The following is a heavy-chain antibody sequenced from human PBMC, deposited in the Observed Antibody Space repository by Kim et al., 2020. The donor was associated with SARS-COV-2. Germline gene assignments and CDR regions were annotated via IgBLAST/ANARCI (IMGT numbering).Heavy chain of an antibody. D-gene: IGHD3-16*01. Sequence: SETLSLTCTVSGGSISSYYWSWIRQPPGKGLEWIGYIYYSGSTNYNPSLKSRVTISVDTSKNQFSLKLSSVTAADTAVYYCARHGGGGDGDFDLWGRGT. V-gene: IGHV4-59*08. J-gene: IGHJ2*01. CDR2: IYYSGST. CDR3: ARHGGGGDGDFDL. CDR1: GGSISSYY.